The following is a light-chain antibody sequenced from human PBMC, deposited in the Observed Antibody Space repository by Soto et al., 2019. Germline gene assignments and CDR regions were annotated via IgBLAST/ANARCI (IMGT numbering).Light chain of an antibody. CDR2: EVS. V-gene: IGLV2-14*01. J-gene: IGLJ1*01. Sequence: GSPGQSITISCTGTSSDVGGYNYVSWYQQHPGKAPKLMIYEVSNRPSGVSNRFSGSKSGNTASLTISGLQAEDEADYYCSSYTSSSTPYVFGTGTKVTVL. CDR1: SSDVGGYNY. CDR3: SSYTSSSTPYV.